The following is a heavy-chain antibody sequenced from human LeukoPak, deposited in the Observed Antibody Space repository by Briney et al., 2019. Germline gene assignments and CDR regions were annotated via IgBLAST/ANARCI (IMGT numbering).Heavy chain of an antibody. CDR3: AREKYDILTGPSTPVYYYYGMDV. D-gene: IGHD3-9*01. V-gene: IGHV3-21*01. CDR1: GFTFSSYS. J-gene: IGHJ6*02. CDR2: ISSSSYI. Sequence: GGSLRLSCAASGFTFSSYSMNWVRQAPGKGLEWVSSISSSSYIYYADSVKGRFTISRDNAKNSLYLQMNSLRAEDTAVYYCAREKYDILTGPSTPVYYYYGMDVWGQGTTDTVSS.